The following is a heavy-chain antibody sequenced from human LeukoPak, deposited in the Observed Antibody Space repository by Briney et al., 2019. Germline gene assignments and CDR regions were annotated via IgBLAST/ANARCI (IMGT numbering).Heavy chain of an antibody. CDR1: GYSISSGYY. D-gene: IGHD2-21*01. J-gene: IGHJ4*02. V-gene: IGHV4-30-4*08. CDR3: ARDRLPGPR. CDR2: IYYSGST. Sequence: PSETLSLTCAVSGYSISSGYYWGWIRQPPGKGLEWIGYIYYSGSTYYNPSLKSRVTISVDTSKNQFSLKLSSVTAADTAVYYCARDRLPGPRWGQGTLVTVSS.